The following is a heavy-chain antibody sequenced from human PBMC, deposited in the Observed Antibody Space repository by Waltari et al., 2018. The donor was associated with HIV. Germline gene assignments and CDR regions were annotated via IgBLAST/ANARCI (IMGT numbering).Heavy chain of an antibody. V-gene: IGHV3-30*18. J-gene: IGHJ6*02. Sequence: HVQLVASGEGVVQPAIPLSLSGAASGFPSDLPWSRQAPGKGLEWVAGISYDGSHGYDEDSVKGRFTISRDNSKNTVYLQMNSLRPEDDTAVYYCAKDRGQWLIRGPGYGMDVWGQGTTVTVSS. CDR2: ISYDGSHG. D-gene: IGHD3-22*01. CDR3: AKDRGQWLIRGPGYGMDV. CDR1: GFPSD.